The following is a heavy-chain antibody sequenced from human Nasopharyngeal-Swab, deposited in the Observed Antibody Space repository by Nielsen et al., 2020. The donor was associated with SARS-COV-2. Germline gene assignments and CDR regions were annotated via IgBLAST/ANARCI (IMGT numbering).Heavy chain of an antibody. V-gene: IGHV3-64*01. CDR1: GFTFSRYA. D-gene: IGHD3-22*01. Sequence: GESLKISCAASGFTFSRYAMHWVRQAPGKGLEYVSAISYDGRNTYYANSVKGRFTISRDNSKNTVDLQMDSLRAEDTAVYYCAKDHDSSGSYFDYWGQGTLVTVSS. CDR2: ISYDGRNT. CDR3: AKDHDSSGSYFDY. J-gene: IGHJ4*02.